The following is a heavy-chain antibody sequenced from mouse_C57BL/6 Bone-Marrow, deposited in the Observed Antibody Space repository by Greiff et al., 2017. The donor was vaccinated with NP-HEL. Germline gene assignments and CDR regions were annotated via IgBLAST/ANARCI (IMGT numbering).Heavy chain of an antibody. CDR1: GYTFTSYG. D-gene: IGHD3-1*01. Sequence: VQLQESGAELARPGASVKLSCKASGYTFTSYGISWVKQRTGQGLEWIGEIYPRSGNTYYNEKFKGKATLTADKSSSTAYMELRSLTSEDSAVYFCASDREDYAMDYWGQGTSVTVSS. CDR3: ASDREDYAMDY. CDR2: IYPRSGNT. J-gene: IGHJ4*01. V-gene: IGHV1-81*01.